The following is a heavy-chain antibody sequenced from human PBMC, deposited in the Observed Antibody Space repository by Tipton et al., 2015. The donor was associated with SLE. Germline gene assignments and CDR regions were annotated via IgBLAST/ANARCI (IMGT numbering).Heavy chain of an antibody. CDR3: AVQFIEYSRSAFDS. J-gene: IGHJ4*02. V-gene: IGHV4-31*03. D-gene: IGHD5-18*01. CDR1: GGSISSGGYY. CDR2: IYYSGST. Sequence: TLSLTCTVSGGSISSGGYYWSWIRQHPGKDLEWIGYIYYSGSTYYNPSLESRVTISVDTSKNQFSLRLSSVTAADTAVYHCAVQFIEYSRSAFDSWGQGALVTVSS.